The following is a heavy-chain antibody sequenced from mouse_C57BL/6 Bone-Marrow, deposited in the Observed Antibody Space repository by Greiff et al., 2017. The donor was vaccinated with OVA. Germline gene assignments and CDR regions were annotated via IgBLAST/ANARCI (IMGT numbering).Heavy chain of an antibody. J-gene: IGHJ1*03. CDR2: ISSGSSTI. V-gene: IGHV5-17*01. CDR3: ARPPGYYGSSLWYFDV. Sequence: EVKLVESGGGLVKPGGSLKLSCAASGFTFSDYGMHWVRQAPEKGLEWVAYISSGSSTIYYADTVKGRFTISRDNAKNTLFLQMTSLRSEDTAMYYCARPPGYYGSSLWYFDVWGTGTTVTVSS. D-gene: IGHD1-1*01. CDR1: GFTFSDYG.